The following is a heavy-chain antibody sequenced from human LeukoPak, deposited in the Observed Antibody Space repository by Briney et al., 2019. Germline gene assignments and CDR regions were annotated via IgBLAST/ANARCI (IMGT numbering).Heavy chain of an antibody. CDR3: ARDRYYYYMDA. J-gene: IGHJ6*03. CDR2: INSDGSST. D-gene: IGHD2-15*01. V-gene: IGHV3-74*01. Sequence: PGGSLRLSCAASGFTFTSHWMHWVRQTPGKGLVWVSRINSDGSSTNYADSVEGRFTISRDNAKNTVYLQMNSLRADDTSVYYCARDRYYYYMDAWGKGTTVTVSS. CDR1: GFTFTSHW.